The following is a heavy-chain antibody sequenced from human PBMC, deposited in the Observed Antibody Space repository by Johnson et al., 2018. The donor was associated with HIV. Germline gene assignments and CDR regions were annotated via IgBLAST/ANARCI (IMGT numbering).Heavy chain of an antibody. CDR1: GFTVGTKY. D-gene: IGHD6-19*01. Sequence: VQLVESGGGLVQPGGSLRLSCVASGFTVGTKYMSWIRQAPGKGLEWVSVIYSDGSDTAYADSVKGRFTISRDNAKKTLYLQMNSLRAEDTAVYYCARKQWLEIPSDALDVWGQGTMVTVSS. J-gene: IGHJ3*01. CDR3: ARKQWLEIPSDALDV. V-gene: IGHV3-66*01. CDR2: IYSDGSDT.